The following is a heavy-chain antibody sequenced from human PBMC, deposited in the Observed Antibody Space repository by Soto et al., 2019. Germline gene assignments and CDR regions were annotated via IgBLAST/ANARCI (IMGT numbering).Heavy chain of an antibody. Sequence: EVQLVESGGGLVQPGGSLRLSCAASGFTFSSYSMNWVRQAPGKGLEWVSYISSSSSTIYYADSVKGRFTISRDNAKNSLYLQMNSLSDEDTGVYYCARGLIMVYAFVPNWFDPWGQGTLVTVSS. V-gene: IGHV3-48*02. D-gene: IGHD2-8*01. CDR2: ISSSSSTI. CDR1: GFTFSSYS. J-gene: IGHJ5*02. CDR3: ARGLIMVYAFVPNWFDP.